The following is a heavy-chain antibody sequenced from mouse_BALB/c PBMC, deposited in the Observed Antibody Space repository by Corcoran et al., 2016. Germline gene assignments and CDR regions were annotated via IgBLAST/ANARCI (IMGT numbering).Heavy chain of an antibody. CDR1: GYTFTSYV. V-gene: IGHV1S136*01. D-gene: IGHD2-10*01. Sequence: EVQLQQSGPELVKPGASVKMSCKASGYTFTSYVMHWVKQKPGQGLEWIGYINPYNDGTKYNEKFKGKATLTSDKSSSTAYMELSSLTSEDSAVYYCARPYKPYAMDYWGQGTSVAVSS. J-gene: IGHJ4*01. CDR3: ARPYKPYAMDY. CDR2: INPYNDGT.